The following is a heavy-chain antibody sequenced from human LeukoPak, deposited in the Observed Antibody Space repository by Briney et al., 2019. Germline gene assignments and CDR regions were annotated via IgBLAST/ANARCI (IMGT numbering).Heavy chain of an antibody. CDR3: AKDRGIISDY. J-gene: IGHJ4*02. CDR1: GFTFSSYS. V-gene: IGHV3-21*04. CDR2: ISSSSSYI. Sequence: GGSLRLSCAASGFTFSSYSMNWVRQAPGKGLEWVSSISSSSSYIYYADSVKGRFTISRDNSKDTLYLQMNSLRAEDTAVYYCAKDRGIISDYWGQGTLVTVSS. D-gene: IGHD3-10*01.